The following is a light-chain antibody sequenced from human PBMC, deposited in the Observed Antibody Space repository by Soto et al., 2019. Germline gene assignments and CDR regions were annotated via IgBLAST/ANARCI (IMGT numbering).Light chain of an antibody. V-gene: IGLV2-8*01. J-gene: IGLJ1*01. CDR2: DIN. CDR1: SSDVGNYIF. CDR3: SSYAGSNQSV. Sequence: QSVLTQPASVSGSPGQSITIACTGTSSDVGNYIFVSWYRHHPGKAPKLMIYDINNRPSGVPDRFSGSKSGHTASLTFSGLQPEDEADYYCSSYAGSNQSVCGTGTRSPS.